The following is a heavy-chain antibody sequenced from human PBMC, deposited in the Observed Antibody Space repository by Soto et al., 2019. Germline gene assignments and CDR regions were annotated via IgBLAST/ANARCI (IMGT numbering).Heavy chain of an antibody. J-gene: IGHJ4*02. CDR1: GFNFSSYA. CDR2: ISASGDSP. CDR3: AKGGLYNSSWYEGY. V-gene: IGHV3-23*01. D-gene: IGHD6-13*01. Sequence: EVQLLESGGALVQPGGFLRISCAASGFNFSSYAMSLVRQAPGEGLEWVSSISASGDSPPNAASVKGRFAISRDNSKNTLDLQLNSLTADDTAVYYCAKGGLYNSSWYEGYWGQGTLVTVSS.